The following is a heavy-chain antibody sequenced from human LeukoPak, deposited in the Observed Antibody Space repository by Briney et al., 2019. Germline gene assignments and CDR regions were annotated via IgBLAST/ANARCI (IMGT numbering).Heavy chain of an antibody. D-gene: IGHD4-11*01. Sequence: GASVKVSCKASGYTFTDYYMHWVRQAPGQGLQWTGWINPNSGGTNYAQKFQGRVTMTRDTSINTAYMDLNWLTSDDTAVYYRMRDPRTTKNAFDIWGQGTMVTVSS. CDR2: INPNSGGT. CDR1: GYTFTDYY. CDR3: MRDPRTTKNAFDI. J-gene: IGHJ3*02. V-gene: IGHV1-2*02.